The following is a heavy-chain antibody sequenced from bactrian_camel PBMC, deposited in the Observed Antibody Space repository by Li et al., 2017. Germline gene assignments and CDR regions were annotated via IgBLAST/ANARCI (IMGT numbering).Heavy chain of an antibody. V-gene: IGHV3S31*01. CDR1: GYRFSSYA. Sequence: VQLVESGGGLVQPGGSLRLSCSASGYRFSSYAMSWVRQAPGKGLEWVSGINSGGGSTYYADSVKGRFTISRDNAKNTLFLQMNSLKTEDTAVYYCATDWRPTYYSNYEPRGFFGDWGQGTQVTVS. D-gene: IGHD4*01. CDR3: ATDWRPTYYSNYEPRGFFGD. J-gene: IGHJ6*01. CDR2: INSGGGST.